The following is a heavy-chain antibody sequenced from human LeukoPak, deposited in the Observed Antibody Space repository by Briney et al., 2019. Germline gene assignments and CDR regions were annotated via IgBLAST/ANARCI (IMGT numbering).Heavy chain of an antibody. CDR1: GGTFSSYA. D-gene: IGHD6-13*01. J-gene: IGHJ1*01. Sequence: ASVKVSCKASGGTFSSYAISWVRQAPGQGLEWMGRIITIFGIANYAQKFQGRVTITADKSTSTAYMELSSLRSEDTAVYYCARDLGIAAAAYAEYFQHWGQGTLVTVSS. CDR2: IITIFGIA. V-gene: IGHV1-69*04. CDR3: ARDLGIAAAAYAEYFQH.